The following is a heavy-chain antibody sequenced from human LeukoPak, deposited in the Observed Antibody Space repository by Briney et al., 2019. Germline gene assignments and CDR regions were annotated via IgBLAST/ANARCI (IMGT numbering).Heavy chain of an antibody. CDR2: IYYSGST. J-gene: IGHJ2*01. V-gene: IGHV4-31*03. CDR1: GGSISSGGYY. CDR3: ARDRYTVVSWYFDL. Sequence: PSQTLSLTCTVSGGSISSGGYYWSWIRQHPGKGLEWIGYIYYSGSTYYNPSLKSRVTISVDTSKNQFSLKLSSVTAADTAVYYRARDRYTVVSWYFDLWGRGTLVTVSS. D-gene: IGHD4-23*01.